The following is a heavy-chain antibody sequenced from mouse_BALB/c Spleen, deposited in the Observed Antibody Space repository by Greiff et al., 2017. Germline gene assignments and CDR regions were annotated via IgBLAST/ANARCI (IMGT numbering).Heavy chain of an antibody. Sequence: QVQLQQPGAELVKPGASVKMSCKASGYTFTSYNMHWVKQTPGQGLEWIGAIYPGNGDTSYNQKFKGKATLTADKSSSTAYMQLSSLTSEDSAVYYCAREWSLPGFAYWGQGTLVTVSA. J-gene: IGHJ3*01. CDR3: AREWSLPGFAY. CDR1: GYTFTSYN. CDR2: IYPGNGDT. V-gene: IGHV1-12*01. D-gene: IGHD1-1*02.